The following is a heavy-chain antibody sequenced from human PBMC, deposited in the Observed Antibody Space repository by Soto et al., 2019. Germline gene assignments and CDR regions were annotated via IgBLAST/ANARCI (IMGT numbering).Heavy chain of an antibody. Sequence: QVQLVQSGAEVKKPGASVKVSCKSSGYTFSSYGISWVRQAPGQGLEWMGWISAYNGKTNYAQKVQGRVTMTTDTSTSTAYMELMSLRSDDTAVYYCARDSSTGTCYYCYFDYWGQGTVVTVSS. CDR2: ISAYNGKT. J-gene: IGHJ4*02. V-gene: IGHV1-18*01. D-gene: IGHD2-15*01. CDR3: ARDSSTGTCYYCYFDY. CDR1: GYTFSSYG.